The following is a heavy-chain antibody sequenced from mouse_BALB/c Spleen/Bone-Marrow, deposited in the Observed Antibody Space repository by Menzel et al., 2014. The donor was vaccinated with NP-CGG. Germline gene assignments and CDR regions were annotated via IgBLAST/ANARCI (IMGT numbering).Heavy chain of an antibody. CDR2: IRNEANGYTT. V-gene: IGHV7-3*02. J-gene: IGHJ1*01. Sequence: EVKLVESGGGLVQPGGSLRLSCATSGFAFTDYYMTWVRQPSGKALEWLSFIRNEANGYTTEYSASVKGRFTISRDNSQSFLYLQMNTLGAENSATYYCGQDNGRSPSYWFFNVWSAETTVPVSS. CDR1: GFAFTDYY. D-gene: IGHD1-1*01. CDR3: GQDNGRSPSYWFFNV.